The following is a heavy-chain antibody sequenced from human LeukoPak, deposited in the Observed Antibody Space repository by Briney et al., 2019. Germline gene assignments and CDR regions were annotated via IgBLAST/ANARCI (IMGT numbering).Heavy chain of an antibody. CDR1: GFTFSSYS. CDR3: ARESAITMVRAFDI. CDR2: ISSSSYI. V-gene: IGHV3-21*01. J-gene: IGHJ3*02. Sequence: PGGSLRLSCAASGFTFSSYSMNWVRQAPGKGLEWVSSISSSSYIYYADSVKGRFTISRDNAKNSLYLQMNSLRAEDTAVYYCARESAITMVRAFDIWGQGTMVTVSS. D-gene: IGHD3-10*01.